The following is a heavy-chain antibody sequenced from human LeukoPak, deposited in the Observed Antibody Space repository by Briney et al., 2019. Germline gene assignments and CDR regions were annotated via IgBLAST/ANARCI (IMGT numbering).Heavy chain of an antibody. J-gene: IGHJ4*02. V-gene: IGHV3-30*18. CDR2: ISYDGSNK. CDR3: AKDLRYYDSSGYHY. Sequence: PGRSLRLSCAASGFTFSSYGMHWVRQAPGKGLEWAAVISYDGSNKYYADSVKGRFTISRDNSKNTLYLQMNSLRAEDTAVYYCAKDLRYYDSSGYHYWGQGTLVTVSS. D-gene: IGHD3-22*01. CDR1: GFTFSSYG.